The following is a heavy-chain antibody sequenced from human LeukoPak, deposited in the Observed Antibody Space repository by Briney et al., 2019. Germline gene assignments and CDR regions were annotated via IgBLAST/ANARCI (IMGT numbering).Heavy chain of an antibody. Sequence: GGSLRLSCAASGFTFSSNAMAWVRQAPGKGLEWVSAIRGSDGATYYADSVKGRFTISRDNSKNTLSLQMNSLSAEDTAVYYCAKDLSSGWYPYYFDFWGRGTLVTVSS. V-gene: IGHV3-23*01. CDR1: GFTFSSNA. D-gene: IGHD6-19*01. J-gene: IGHJ4*02. CDR2: IRGSDGAT. CDR3: AKDLSSGWYPYYFDF.